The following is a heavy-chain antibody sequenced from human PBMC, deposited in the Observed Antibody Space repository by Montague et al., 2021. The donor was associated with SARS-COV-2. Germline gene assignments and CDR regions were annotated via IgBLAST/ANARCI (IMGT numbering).Heavy chain of an antibody. V-gene: IGHV4-31*03. CDR2: IYYSGST. D-gene: IGHD3-22*01. J-gene: IGHJ6*02. CDR3: ARGGYYDSSGYSLLYYYYCMDD. CDR1: GGSISSGRYY. Sequence: TLSLTCTVSGGSISSGRYYWSWIRQHPGKGLEWIGYIYYSGSTYYNPSLKSRVTISVDTSKNQFSLKLSSVTAADTAVYYCARGGYYDSSGYSLLYYYYCMDDWGQGTTVTVSS.